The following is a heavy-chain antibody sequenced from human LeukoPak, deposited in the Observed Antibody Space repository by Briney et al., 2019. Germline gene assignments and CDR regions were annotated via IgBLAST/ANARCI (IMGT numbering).Heavy chain of an antibody. D-gene: IGHD2-2*02. CDR2: INPNSGGT. J-gene: IGHJ4*02. V-gene: IGHV1-2*02. Sequence: ASVKVSCKASGYTFTGYYMHWVRQAPGQGLEWIGWINPNSGGTNYAQKFQGRVTMTRDTSISTAYMELSRLRSDDTAVYYCARMFVGYCSSTSCYTDYWGQGTLVTVSS. CDR1: GYTFTGYY. CDR3: ARMFVGYCSSTSCYTDY.